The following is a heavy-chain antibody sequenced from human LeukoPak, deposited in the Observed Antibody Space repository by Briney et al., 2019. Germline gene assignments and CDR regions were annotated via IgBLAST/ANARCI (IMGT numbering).Heavy chain of an antibody. CDR3: AKATGTLGS. J-gene: IGHJ4*02. CDR2: ISNSNGNT. Sequence: PGGSLRLSCAASGFTFSSYAMSWVRQAPAKGLEWVSTISNSNGNTYYADSVKGRFTISRDNSKNTLFLHMNSLAAEDTAIYYCAKATGTLGSWGQGTLVTVSS. CDR1: GFTFSSYA. D-gene: IGHD1-1*01. V-gene: IGHV3-23*01.